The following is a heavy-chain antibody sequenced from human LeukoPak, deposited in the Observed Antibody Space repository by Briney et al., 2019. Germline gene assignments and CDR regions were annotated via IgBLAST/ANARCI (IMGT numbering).Heavy chain of an antibody. D-gene: IGHD3-3*01. Sequence: PGGSLRLSCAASGFTFSSYAMSWVRQAPGKGLEWVSAISGSGGSTYYADSVKGRFTISRDNSKNTLYLQMNSLRAEDTAVYYCAKDVQDENSWSGYFSVWYYYYYMDVWGKGTTVTVSS. CDR1: GFTFSSYA. V-gene: IGHV3-23*01. J-gene: IGHJ6*03. CDR2: ISGSGGST. CDR3: AKDVQDENSWSGYFSVWYYYYYMDV.